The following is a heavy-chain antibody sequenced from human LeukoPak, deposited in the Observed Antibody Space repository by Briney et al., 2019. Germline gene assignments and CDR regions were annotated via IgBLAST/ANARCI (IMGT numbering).Heavy chain of an antibody. CDR1: GLAFSSYG. Sequence: PGRSLRLSCAPSGLAFSSYGMHWVRQAPGKGLEWVAIISYDGSNKYYADSVKGRFTISRDNSKNTLYLQMSSLRAEDTAVYYCAKDLVPATAHEYCYYGMDVWGQGTTVTVSS. CDR2: ISYDGSNK. D-gene: IGHD2-2*01. J-gene: IGHJ6*02. CDR3: AKDLVPATAHEYCYYGMDV. V-gene: IGHV3-30*18.